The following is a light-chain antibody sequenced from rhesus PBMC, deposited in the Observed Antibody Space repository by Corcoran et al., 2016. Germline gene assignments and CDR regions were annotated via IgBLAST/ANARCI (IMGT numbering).Light chain of an antibody. V-gene: IGKV1-28*02. CDR2: AAT. J-gene: IGKJ1*01. CDR3: QQYKSYPRT. Sequence: IQMTQSPSSLSASVGDTVTITCRASQGIRSYLNWFQQKPGKAPKLLIYAATTLQSGVPSRFSGSGSGTDFTLTISSLQPEDFATYYFQQYKSYPRTFGQGTKVEIK. CDR1: QGIRSY.